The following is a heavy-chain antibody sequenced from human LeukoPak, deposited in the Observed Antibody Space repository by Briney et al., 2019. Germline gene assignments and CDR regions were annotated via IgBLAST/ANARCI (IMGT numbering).Heavy chain of an antibody. Sequence: SETLSLTCAVSGYSISSGYYWGWIRQPPGKGLEWIGSMFYSGSTYYSPSLKSRVTISVDTSNNQFSLKVSSVTAADTAVYYCARNSLSSSWYAVFDYWGQGTLVTVSS. CDR2: MFYSGST. CDR1: GYSISSGYY. V-gene: IGHV4-38-2*01. CDR3: ARNSLSSSWYAVFDY. J-gene: IGHJ4*02. D-gene: IGHD6-13*01.